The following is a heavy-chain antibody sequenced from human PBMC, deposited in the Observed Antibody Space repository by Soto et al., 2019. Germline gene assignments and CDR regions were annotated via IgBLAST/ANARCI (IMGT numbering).Heavy chain of an antibody. D-gene: IGHD3-22*01. Sequence: RASVKVSCKGSGYGFTTYGITWVRQAPGQGLEWMAWISAHNGNTNYAQKLQDRVTMTTDTSTSTAYMELRSLRSDDTAVYYCARDRGGYYYVDYWGQGTLVTVSS. CDR1: GYGFTTYG. CDR2: ISAHNGNT. J-gene: IGHJ4*02. CDR3: ARDRGGYYYVDY. V-gene: IGHV1-18*01.